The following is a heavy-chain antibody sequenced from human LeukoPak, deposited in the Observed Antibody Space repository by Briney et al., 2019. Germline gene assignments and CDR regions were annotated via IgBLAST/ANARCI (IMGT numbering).Heavy chain of an antibody. J-gene: IGHJ5*02. CDR1: GGFFSGYY. D-gene: IGHD1-26*01. CDR3: ARARPGGSWFDP. V-gene: IGHV4-34*01. CDR2: INHSGST. Sequence: PSETLSLTCAVYGGFFSGYYWSWIRQPPGKGLERIGEINHSGSTTYNPSLKSRVTISVDTSKNQFSLKLSSVTAADTAVYYCARARPGGSWFDPWGQGTLVTVSS.